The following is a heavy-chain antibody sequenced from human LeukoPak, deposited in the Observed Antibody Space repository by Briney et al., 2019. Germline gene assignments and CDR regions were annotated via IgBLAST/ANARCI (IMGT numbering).Heavy chain of an antibody. J-gene: IGHJ4*02. V-gene: IGHV4-39*01. CDR1: GGSISSSSYY. Sequence: NPSETLSLTCTVSGGSISSSSYYWGWIRQPPGKGLEWIGSIYYSGSTYYNPSLKSRVTISVDTSKNQFSLKLSSVTAADTAVYYCARLSGYDFWSGYSGFDYWGQGTLVTVSS. CDR2: IYYSGST. D-gene: IGHD3-3*01. CDR3: ARLSGYDFWSGYSGFDY.